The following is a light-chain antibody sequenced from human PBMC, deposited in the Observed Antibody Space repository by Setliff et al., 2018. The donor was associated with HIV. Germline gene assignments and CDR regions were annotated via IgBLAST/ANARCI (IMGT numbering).Light chain of an antibody. CDR2: RFT. V-gene: IGLV1-40*01. CDR3: QSYDSSLSGYV. J-gene: IGLJ1*01. Sequence: QSVLAQPPSVSGAPGQRVTISCTGGSSNIGAGFDVHWYQQFPGTAPKLLIYRFTNRPSGVPDRSSCSKSGTSASLAIAGLQAEDEADYYCQSYDSSLSGYVFGTGTKVTVL. CDR1: SSNIGAGFD.